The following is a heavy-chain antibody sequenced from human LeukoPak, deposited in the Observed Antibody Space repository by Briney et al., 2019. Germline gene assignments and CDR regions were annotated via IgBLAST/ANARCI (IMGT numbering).Heavy chain of an antibody. J-gene: IGHJ6*02. Sequence: ASVTLSCTASGYTFTSYGISWVRQAPGHGLEWMGWISAYNGNTNYAQKLQGRVTMTTDTSTSTAYMELRSLRSDDTAVYYCARDGDPAMEVLGQGTTVTVSS. CDR2: ISAYNGNT. V-gene: IGHV1-18*01. CDR1: GYTFTSYG. D-gene: IGHD7-27*01. CDR3: ARDGDPAMEV.